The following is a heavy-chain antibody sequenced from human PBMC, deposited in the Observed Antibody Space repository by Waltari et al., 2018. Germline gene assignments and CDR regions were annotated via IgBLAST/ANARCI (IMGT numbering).Heavy chain of an antibody. V-gene: IGHV1-2*02. CDR2: INPNSGGT. J-gene: IGHJ2*01. CDR3: ARVVYDFWSGYYSYWYFDL. Sequence: QVQLVQSGAEVKKPGASVKVSCKASGYTFTGYYMHWVRQAPGQGLEWMGWINPNSGGTNYAQKFQGRVTMTRDTSISTAYMELSRLRSDDTAVYYCARVVYDFWSGYYSYWYFDLWGRGTLVTVSS. D-gene: IGHD3-3*01. CDR1: GYTFTGYY.